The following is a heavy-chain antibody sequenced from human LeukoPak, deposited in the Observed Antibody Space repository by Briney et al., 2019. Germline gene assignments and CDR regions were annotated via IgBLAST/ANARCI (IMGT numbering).Heavy chain of an antibody. Sequence: GGSLRLSCAASGFSFTSSWMSWVRQAPGKGLEWVANIKQDGSEKYYVDSVKGRFTISRDNAKNSLHLQMNSLRAEDTAVYYCARKTYYYDSGDYGWFDPWGQGTLVTVSS. CDR3: ARKTYYYDSGDYGWFDP. V-gene: IGHV3-7*01. CDR2: IKQDGSEK. D-gene: IGHD3-22*01. CDR1: GFSFTSSW. J-gene: IGHJ5*02.